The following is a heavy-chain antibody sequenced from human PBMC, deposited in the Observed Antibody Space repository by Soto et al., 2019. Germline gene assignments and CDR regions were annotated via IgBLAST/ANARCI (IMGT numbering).Heavy chain of an antibody. CDR2: IYYSGST. CDR1: GGSISSGGYY. CDR3: ARSPYGDYEGNWFDP. D-gene: IGHD4-17*01. V-gene: IGHV4-31*03. J-gene: IGHJ5*02. Sequence: QVQLQESGPGLVKPSQTLSLTCTVSGGSISSGGYYWSWIRQHPGKGLEWIGYIYYSGSTYYNPSLKSRVTISVDTSKNQFALKLSSVTAAYTAVYYCARSPYGDYEGNWFDPWGQGTLVTVSS.